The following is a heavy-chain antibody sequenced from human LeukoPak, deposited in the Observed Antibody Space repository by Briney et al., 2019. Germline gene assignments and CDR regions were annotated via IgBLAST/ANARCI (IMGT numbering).Heavy chain of an antibody. Sequence: GASVKVSCKASGYTFTSYDINWVRQATGQGLEWMGWMNPNSGNTGYAQKFQGRVTMTRNTSISTAYMELSSLRSEDTAVYYCARGEGVFTLLWFGEKAWFDPWGQGTLVTVSS. CDR3: ARGEGVFTLLWFGEKAWFDP. D-gene: IGHD3-10*01. J-gene: IGHJ5*02. CDR1: GYTFTSYD. CDR2: MNPNSGNT. V-gene: IGHV1-8*01.